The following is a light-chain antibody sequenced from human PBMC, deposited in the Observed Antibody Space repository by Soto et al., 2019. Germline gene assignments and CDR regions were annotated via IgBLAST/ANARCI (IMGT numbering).Light chain of an antibody. CDR1: QSISSY. CDR2: AAS. Sequence: DIQMTQSPSSLSASVGDGVAITCRASQSISSYVSWYQQKPGKAPKLLIYAASRLESGVPSRFSGSRSGTDFTLTISSLQPEDFATYYCQQSYSRMTFGQGTKVDIK. CDR3: QQSYSRMT. V-gene: IGKV1-39*01. J-gene: IGKJ1*01.